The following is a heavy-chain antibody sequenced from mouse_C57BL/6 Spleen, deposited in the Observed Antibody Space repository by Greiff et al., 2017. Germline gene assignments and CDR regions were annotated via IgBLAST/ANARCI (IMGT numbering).Heavy chain of an antibody. Sequence: QVQLQQSGAELVRPGASVTLSCKASGYTFTDYEMHWVKQTPVHGLEWIGAIDPETGGTAYNQKFKGKAILTADKSSSTAYMELRSLTSEGSAVYYCTRAAPDLYDGDYWGQGTTLTVSS. J-gene: IGHJ2*01. CDR3: TRAAPDLYDGDY. V-gene: IGHV1-15*01. D-gene: IGHD2-3*01. CDR2: IDPETGGT. CDR1: GYTFTDYE.